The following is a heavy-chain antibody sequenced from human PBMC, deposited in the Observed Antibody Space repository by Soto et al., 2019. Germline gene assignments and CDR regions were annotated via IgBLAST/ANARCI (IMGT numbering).Heavy chain of an antibody. D-gene: IGHD6-13*01. Sequence: VQLVESGGGLVQPGGSLRLSCAASGFTFSDYYMSWIRQAPGKGLEWVSYISDSSTYTSYADSVEGRFTISRDNAKNSLYLQMNSLRAEDTAVYYCTRDSSSSSYGYWGQGTLVTVSS. CDR3: TRDSSSSSYGY. CDR2: ISDSSTYT. CDR1: GFTFSDYY. J-gene: IGHJ4*02. V-gene: IGHV3-11*06.